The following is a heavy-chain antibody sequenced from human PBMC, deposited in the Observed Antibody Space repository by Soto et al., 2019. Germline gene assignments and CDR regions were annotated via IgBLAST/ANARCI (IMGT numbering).Heavy chain of an antibody. V-gene: IGHV3-23*01. CDR2: LSGSGSGT. D-gene: IGHD1-26*01. Sequence: EVLLLESGGGLVQPGGSLRLSCAASGFTFRNFDLHWVRQAPGKGLEWVSFLSGSGSGTYYADSVKGRFTISRDTSNNSLFLQMHSLRAEDTAVYYCATLGPTRLLASLGQGTLVTVSS. CDR1: GFTFRNFD. J-gene: IGHJ4*02. CDR3: ATLGPTRLLAS.